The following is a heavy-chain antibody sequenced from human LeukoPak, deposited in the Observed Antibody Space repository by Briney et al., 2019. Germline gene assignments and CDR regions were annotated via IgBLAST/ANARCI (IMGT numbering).Heavy chain of an antibody. CDR2: INHSGST. J-gene: IGHJ6*02. D-gene: IGHD1-26*01. V-gene: IGHV4-34*01. Sequence: PSETLSLTCAVYGGSFSGYYWSWIRQPPGKGLEWIGEINHSGSTNYNPSLKSRVTISVDTSKNQFSLKLSSATAADTAVYYCARGGGSYYYYYYGMDVWGQGTTVTVSS. CDR3: ARGGGSYYYYYYGMDV. CDR1: GGSFSGYY.